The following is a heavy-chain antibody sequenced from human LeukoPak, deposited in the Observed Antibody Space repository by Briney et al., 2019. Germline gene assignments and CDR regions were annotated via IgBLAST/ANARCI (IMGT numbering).Heavy chain of an antibody. CDR2: ISAYNGNT. Sequence: ASVTVSCTASGYTFTSYGISWVRQAPGQGLEWMGWISAYNGNTNYAQKLQGRVTMTTDTSTSTAYMELRSLRSDDTAVYYCARDRVSSGWYGGYIYGFDYWGQGTLVTVSS. CDR3: ARDRVSSGWYGGYIYGFDY. CDR1: GYTFTSYG. D-gene: IGHD6-19*01. J-gene: IGHJ4*02. V-gene: IGHV1-18*01.